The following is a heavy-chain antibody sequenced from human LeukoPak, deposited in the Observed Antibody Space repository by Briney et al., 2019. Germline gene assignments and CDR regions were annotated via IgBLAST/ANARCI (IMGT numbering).Heavy chain of an antibody. D-gene: IGHD6-19*01. CDR1: GFTFSNHG. Sequence: GGPLRLSCAASGFTFSNHGMHWVRQAPGKGLEWVSGISSRGGTTYYADSVKGRFTISRDNSKNTLYLQMNSLRAEDTAVYYCAKSLREQWLVKDYWGQGTLVTVSS. V-gene: IGHV3-23*01. CDR3: AKSLREQWLVKDY. CDR2: ISSRGGTT. J-gene: IGHJ4*02.